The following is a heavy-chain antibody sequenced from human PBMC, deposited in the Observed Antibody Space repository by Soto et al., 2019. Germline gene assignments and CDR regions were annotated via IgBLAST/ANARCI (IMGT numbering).Heavy chain of an antibody. V-gene: IGHV4-31*03. D-gene: IGHD3-22*01. CDR1: GGSISDGYY. CDR3: ARRDRSGFSYWLDT. J-gene: IGHJ5*02. CDR2: ISASGST. Sequence: PSETLSLTCTVSGGSISDGYYWTCIRQHPGKGLEWIGSISASGSTSYNPSLKSRLTVSVDKSKNQFSLNLRSVTAADTAVYYCARRDRSGFSYWLDTWGQGTLVTVYS.